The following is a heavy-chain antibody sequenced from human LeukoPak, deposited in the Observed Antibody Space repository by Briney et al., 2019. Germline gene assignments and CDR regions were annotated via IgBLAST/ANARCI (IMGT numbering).Heavy chain of an antibody. J-gene: IGHJ5*02. CDR1: GYTFTSYY. V-gene: IGHV1-46*01. D-gene: IGHD1-26*01. Sequence: ASVKVSCKASGYTFTSYYMHWVRQAPGQGLEWMGIINPSGGSTSYAQKFQGRVTMTRDTSTSTVYMELSSLRSEDTAVYYCARDYYVGAILDWFDPWGQGTLVTVSS. CDR2: INPSGGST. CDR3: ARDYYVGAILDWFDP.